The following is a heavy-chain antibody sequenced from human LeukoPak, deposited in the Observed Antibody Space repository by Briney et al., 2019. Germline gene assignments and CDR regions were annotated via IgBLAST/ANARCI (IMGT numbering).Heavy chain of an antibody. V-gene: IGHV4-34*01. Sequence: SETLSLTCAVYGGSFSGYYWSWIRQPPGKGLGWIGEINHSGSTNYNPSLKSRVTISVDTSKNQFSLKLSSVTAADTAVYYCARGCTGYCSSTSCYTRNWFDPWGQGTLVTVSS. CDR2: INHSGST. J-gene: IGHJ5*02. CDR3: ARGCTGYCSSTSCYTRNWFDP. CDR1: GGSFSGYY. D-gene: IGHD2-2*02.